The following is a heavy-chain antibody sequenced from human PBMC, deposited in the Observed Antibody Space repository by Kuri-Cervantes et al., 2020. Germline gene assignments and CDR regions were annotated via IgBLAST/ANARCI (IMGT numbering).Heavy chain of an antibody. CDR1: GFTFSSYA. D-gene: IGHD6-19*01. CDR2: ISYDGSNK. CDR3: ARESTGGWYP. J-gene: IGHJ5*02. V-gene: IGHV3-30*07. Sequence: GESLKISCAASGFTFSSYAMHWVRQAPGKGLEWVAVISYDGSNKYYADSVKGRFTISRDNSKNTLYLQMNSLRAEDTAVYYCARESTGGWYPWGQGTLVTVSS.